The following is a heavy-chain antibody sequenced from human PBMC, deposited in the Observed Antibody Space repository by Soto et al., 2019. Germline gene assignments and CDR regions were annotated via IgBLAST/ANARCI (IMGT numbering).Heavy chain of an antibody. CDR3: STRAYDTNGYYRFDP. CDR2: INHSGRV. J-gene: IGHJ5*01. V-gene: IGHV4-34*01. Sequence: SETLSLTCAVFGGSFSGHSWTWIRQSPGKGLEWIGDINHSGRVNYSPSLKSRVTISLDTSKNQFSLTLSAVTAADTAMYYCSTRAYDTNGYYRFDPWGQGTLVTVSS. D-gene: IGHD3-22*01. CDR1: GGSFSGHS.